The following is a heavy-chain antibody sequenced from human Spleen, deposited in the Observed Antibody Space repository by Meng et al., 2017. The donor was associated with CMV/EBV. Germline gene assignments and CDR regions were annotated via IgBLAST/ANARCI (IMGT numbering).Heavy chain of an antibody. CDR3: ARIHYYGSGSPLDY. Sequence: GESLKISCAASGFTFSSYSMNWVRQAPGKGLEWVSSISTSSSYIYYADSLKGRFTISRDNAKNSLYLQMNSLRAEGTAVYYCARIHYYGSGSPLDYWGQGTLVTVSS. J-gene: IGHJ4*02. CDR1: GFTFSSYS. CDR2: ISTSSSYI. D-gene: IGHD3-10*01. V-gene: IGHV3-21*01.